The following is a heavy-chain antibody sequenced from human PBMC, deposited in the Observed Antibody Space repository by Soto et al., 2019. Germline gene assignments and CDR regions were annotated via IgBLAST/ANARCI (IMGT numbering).Heavy chain of an antibody. CDR3: ASTVAYYFDY. J-gene: IGHJ4*02. CDR1: GGSISSSSYY. Sequence: QLQLEESGPGLVKPSETLSLTCTVSGGSISSSSYYWGWIRQPPGKGLEWIGSIYYSGSTYYNPSLKSRVTISVDTSKNQFSLKLSSVTAADTAVYYCASTVAYYFDYWGQGTLVTVSS. CDR2: IYYSGST. V-gene: IGHV4-39*01. D-gene: IGHD4-17*01.